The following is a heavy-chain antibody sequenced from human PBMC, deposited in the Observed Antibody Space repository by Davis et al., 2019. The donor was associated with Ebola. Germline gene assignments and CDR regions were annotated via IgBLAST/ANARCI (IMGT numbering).Heavy chain of an antibody. D-gene: IGHD6-6*01. CDR3: ARGQLAARPGYYYGMDV. J-gene: IGHJ6*02. Sequence: GGPLRLSCAASGFTFSSYSMNWVRQAPGKGLEWVSSISSSSSYIYYADSVKGRFTISRDNAKNSLYLQMNSLRAEDTAVYYCARGQLAARPGYYYGMDVWGQGTTVTVSS. CDR2: ISSSSSYI. CDR1: GFTFSSYS. V-gene: IGHV3-21*01.